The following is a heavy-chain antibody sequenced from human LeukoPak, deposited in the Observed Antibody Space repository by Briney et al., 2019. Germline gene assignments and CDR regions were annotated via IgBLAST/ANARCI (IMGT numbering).Heavy chain of an antibody. D-gene: IGHD1-1*01. J-gene: IGHJ4*02. CDR1: GFTFSSYA. CDR2: ISSNGGST. CDR3: AAGRGTTAFDY. Sequence: GGSLRLSCAASGFTFSSYAMHWVRQAPGKGLEYVSAISSNGGSTYYANSVKGRFTISRDNSKKTLYLQMGSLRAEDMAVYYCAAGRGTTAFDYWGQGTLVTVSS. V-gene: IGHV3-64*01.